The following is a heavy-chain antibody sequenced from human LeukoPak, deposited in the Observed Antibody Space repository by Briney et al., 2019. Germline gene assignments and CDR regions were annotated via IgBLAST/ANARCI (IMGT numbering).Heavy chain of an antibody. J-gene: IGHJ4*02. Sequence: SETLSLTCAVYGGSFSGYYWSWIRQPPGKGLEWIWEINHSGSTNYNPSLKSRVTISVDTSKNQFSLKLSSVTAADTAVYYCARASRSYYDSSGSFDYWGQGTLVTVSS. V-gene: IGHV4-34*01. CDR1: GGSFSGYY. CDR3: ARASRSYYDSSGSFDY. CDR2: INHSGST. D-gene: IGHD3-22*01.